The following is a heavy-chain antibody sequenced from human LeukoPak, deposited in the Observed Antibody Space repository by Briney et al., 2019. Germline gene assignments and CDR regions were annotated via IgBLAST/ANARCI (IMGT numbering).Heavy chain of an antibody. Sequence: ASVKVSCKASGYTFTSYAMHWVRQAPGQRLEWMGWINAGNGDTKYSQKLQGRVTMTTDTSTSTAYMELRSLRSDDTAVYYCARADSGSYLDAFDIWGQGTMVTVSS. J-gene: IGHJ3*02. CDR1: GYTFTSYA. V-gene: IGHV1-3*01. D-gene: IGHD1-26*01. CDR2: INAGNGDT. CDR3: ARADSGSYLDAFDI.